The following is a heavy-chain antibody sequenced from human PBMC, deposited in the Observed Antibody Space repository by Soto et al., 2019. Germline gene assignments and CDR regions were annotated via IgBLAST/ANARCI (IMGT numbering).Heavy chain of an antibody. Sequence: QVQLVQSGAEVKKPGSSVKVSCKASGGTFSSYAISWVRQAPGQGLEWMGGIIPIFGTANYAQKFQGRVTITADESTSTAYMELSSLRSEDTAVYYCARESHHRLELPVYYYGMDVWGQGTTVTVSS. CDR2: IIPIFGTA. CDR3: ARESHHRLELPVYYYGMDV. V-gene: IGHV1-69*01. J-gene: IGHJ6*02. D-gene: IGHD1-7*01. CDR1: GGTFSSYA.